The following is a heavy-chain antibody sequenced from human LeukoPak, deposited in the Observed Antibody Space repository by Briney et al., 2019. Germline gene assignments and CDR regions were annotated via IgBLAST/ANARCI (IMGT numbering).Heavy chain of an antibody. Sequence: SVKVSCKASGGTFSSYAISWVRQAPGQGLEWMGGIIPIFGTANYAQKFQGRVTITADKSTSTAYMEPSSLRSEDTAVYYCAREGIVATSRQFFDYWGQGTLVTVSS. D-gene: IGHD5-12*01. V-gene: IGHV1-69*06. CDR1: GGTFSSYA. CDR2: IIPIFGTA. J-gene: IGHJ4*02. CDR3: AREGIVATSRQFFDY.